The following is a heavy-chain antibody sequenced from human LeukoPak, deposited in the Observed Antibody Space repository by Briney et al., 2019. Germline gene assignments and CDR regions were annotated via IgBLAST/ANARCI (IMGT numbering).Heavy chain of an antibody. J-gene: IGHJ4*02. CDR3: VRALGSPTADH. V-gene: IGHV3-7*01. Sequence: GGSLRLSCAASGFTFNNNWMSWVRQAPGKGLEWVANIKSDGSEKYYVDSVEGRFTISRDNARNTLSLQMDSLRGEDTAVYYCVRALGSPTADHWGQGTLVTVSS. D-gene: IGHD3-16*01. CDR1: GFTFNNNW. CDR2: IKSDGSEK.